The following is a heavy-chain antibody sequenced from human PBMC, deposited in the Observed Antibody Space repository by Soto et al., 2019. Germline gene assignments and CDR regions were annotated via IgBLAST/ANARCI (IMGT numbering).Heavy chain of an antibody. CDR2: IYHSGST. V-gene: IGHV4-4*02. CDR1: GGSISSSNW. CDR3: ARASGWYAYGMDV. D-gene: IGHD6-19*01. J-gene: IGHJ6*02. Sequence: LSLTCAVSGGSISSSNWWSWVRQPPGKGLEWIGEIYHSGSTNYNPSLKSRVTISVDKSKNQFSLKLSSVTAADTAVYYCARASGWYAYGMDVWGQGTTVTVSS.